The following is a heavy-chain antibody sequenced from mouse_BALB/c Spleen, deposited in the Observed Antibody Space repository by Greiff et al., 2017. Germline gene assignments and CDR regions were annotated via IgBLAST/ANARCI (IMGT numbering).Heavy chain of an antibody. CDR1: GFTFSSYG. J-gene: IGHJ4*01. CDR2: ISSGGSYT. V-gene: IGHV5-6*01. Sequence: EVQVVESGGDLVKPGGSLKLSCAASGFTFSSYGMSWVRQTPDKRLEWVANISSGGSYTYYPDSVKGRFTISRDNAKNTLYLQMSSLKSEDTAMYYCARHGDYYAMDYWGQGTSVTVSS. CDR3: ARHGDYYAMDY.